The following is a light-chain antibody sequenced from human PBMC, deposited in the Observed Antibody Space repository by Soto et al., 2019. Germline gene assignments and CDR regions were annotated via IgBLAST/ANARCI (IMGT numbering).Light chain of an antibody. CDR3: QQLNTLPFT. CDR1: QSVSNK. V-gene: IGKV3D-15*01. Sequence: EIVLTQSPATLSVSPGERVTLSCRATQSVSNKIAWYQQRPGQAPRLLINDASRRATGIPDRFSGSGSGTEFTLTISGLLPEDFATYHCQQLNTLPFTFGQGTRLEIK. CDR2: DAS. J-gene: IGKJ5*01.